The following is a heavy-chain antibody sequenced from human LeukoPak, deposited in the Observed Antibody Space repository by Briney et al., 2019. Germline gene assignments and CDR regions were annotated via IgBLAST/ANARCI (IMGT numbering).Heavy chain of an antibody. CDR1: GYTFADYF. V-gene: IGHV1-2*06. D-gene: IGHD1-26*01. CDR3: ARDVSSTPNWEFDY. J-gene: IGHJ4*02. CDR2: INANSGVT. Sequence: ASVKVSCKTSGYTFADYFIHWGRQAPGQGLEWMGRINANSGVTEYQQKFQGRVTMTRDTSVSTAYVEVNWLISDDTAIYYCARDVSSTPNWEFDYWGQGTLVTVSS.